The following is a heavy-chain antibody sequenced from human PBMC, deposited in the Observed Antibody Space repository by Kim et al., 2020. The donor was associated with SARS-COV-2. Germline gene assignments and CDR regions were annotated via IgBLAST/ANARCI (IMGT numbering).Heavy chain of an antibody. D-gene: IGHD3-22*01. Sequence: SETLSLTCTVSGGSISSGGYYWSWIRQHPGKGLEWIGYIYYSGSTYYNPSLKSRVTISVDTSKNQFSLKLSSVTAADTAVYYCASRKGGYDSSGYYLDWFDPWGQGTLVTVSS. CDR1: GGSISSGGYY. V-gene: IGHV4-31*03. CDR3: ASRKGGYDSSGYYLDWFDP. CDR2: IYYSGST. J-gene: IGHJ5*02.